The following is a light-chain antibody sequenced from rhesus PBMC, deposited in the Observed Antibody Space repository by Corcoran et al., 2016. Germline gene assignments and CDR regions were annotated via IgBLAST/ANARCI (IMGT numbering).Light chain of an antibody. Sequence: DIQMTQSPSALSASVGDRVTISCRASQNIYSNLAWYQQKPGKAHKLLVYAASTLQTGIPSRFSGSESGTDFTLTISSLQPEDSAAYYCQHYYDNPRTFGQGTKVEIK. CDR1: QNIYSN. CDR3: QHYYDNPRT. V-gene: IGKV1S12*01. J-gene: IGKJ1*01. CDR2: AAS.